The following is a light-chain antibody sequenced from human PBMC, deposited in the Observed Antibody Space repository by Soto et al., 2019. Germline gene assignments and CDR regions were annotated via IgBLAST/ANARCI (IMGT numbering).Light chain of an antibody. J-gene: IGKJ5*01. CDR3: QQRSNWPIT. V-gene: IGKV3-11*01. CDR2: DVS. Sequence: EIVLTQSPATLSLSPGERATLSCRASQSVSSQLAWYQQKPGQAPRLLIYDVSNRATGIPARFRGSGSGTDFTLTISSLEPEGFAVYYCQQRSNWPITFGQGTRLEIK. CDR1: QSVSSQ.